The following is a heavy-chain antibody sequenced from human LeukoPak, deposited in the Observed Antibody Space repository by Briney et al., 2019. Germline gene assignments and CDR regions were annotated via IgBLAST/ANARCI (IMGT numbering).Heavy chain of an antibody. V-gene: IGHV1-2*02. D-gene: IGHD3-10*01. CDR2: INPNSGGT. CDR1: GYTFTAYY. CDR3: AMASSGFGGYFDY. J-gene: IGHJ4*02. Sequence: ASVKVSCKASGYTFTAYYLHWVRQAPGQGLEWMGWINPNSGGTNYAQKFQGRVTMTRDTSISTAYMELSSLRSDDTAVYYCAMASSGFGGYFDYWGQGTLVTVSS.